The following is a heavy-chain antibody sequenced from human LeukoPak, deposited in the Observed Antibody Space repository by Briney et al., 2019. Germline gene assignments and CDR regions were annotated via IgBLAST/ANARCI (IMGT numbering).Heavy chain of an antibody. D-gene: IGHD3-22*01. J-gene: IGHJ4*02. CDR2: IRSKAYGGTT. V-gene: IGHV3-49*03. Sequence: GGSLRLSCTASGFTFGDYAMSWFRQAPGKGLEWVGFIRSKAYGGTTEYAASVKGRFTISRDDSKSIAYLQMNSLKTEDTALYYCTRERAFYFDSSGHYHFDDWGQGTLVTVSS. CDR1: GFTFGDYA. CDR3: TRERAFYFDSSGHYHFDD.